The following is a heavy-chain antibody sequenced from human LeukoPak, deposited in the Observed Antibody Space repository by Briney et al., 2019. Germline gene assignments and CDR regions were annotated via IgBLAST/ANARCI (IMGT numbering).Heavy chain of an antibody. J-gene: IGHJ3*02. CDR1: EFTFSSYG. D-gene: IGHD7-27*01. V-gene: IGHV3-21*01. CDR3: AKTGDDAFDI. Sequence: PGGSLRLSCTASEFTFSSYGMSWVRQAPGKGLGWVSSISSSSSYIYYADSVKGRFTISRDNAKNSLYLQMNSLRAEDTAVYYCAKTGDDAFDIWGQGTMVTVSS. CDR2: ISSSSSYI.